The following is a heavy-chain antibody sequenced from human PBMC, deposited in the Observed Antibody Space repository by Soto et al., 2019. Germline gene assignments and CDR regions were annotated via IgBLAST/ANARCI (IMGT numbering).Heavy chain of an antibody. J-gene: IGHJ4*02. CDR2: FNPILSMS. D-gene: IGHD3-10*01. CDR1: GDTFNFYT. CDR3: ATSYGSGYRAFDF. V-gene: IGHV1-69*02. Sequence: QVQLVQSGSDVKKAGSSVKVSCKASGDTFNFYTINWVRQAPGLGLEWMGRFNPILSMSNYAQKFEGRVTITADKSTNTAYMELSRLRVEYTSMYYCATSYGSGYRAFDFWGPGALVTVSS.